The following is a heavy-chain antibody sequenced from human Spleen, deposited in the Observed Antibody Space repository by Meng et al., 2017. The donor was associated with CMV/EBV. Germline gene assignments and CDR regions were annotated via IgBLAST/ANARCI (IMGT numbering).Heavy chain of an antibody. CDR2: IYSGDSDT. Sequence: GESLKISCKASGYIFTNYWIGWVRQMPGKGLEWLGIIYSGDSDTRYSPSFQGQVTISADKSITTAYLQWISLKASDTAMYYCVRLGRTYGDFDYWGQGTLVTVSS. D-gene: IGHD4-17*01. CDR1: GYIFTNYW. J-gene: IGHJ4*02. V-gene: IGHV5-51*01. CDR3: VRLGRTYGDFDY.